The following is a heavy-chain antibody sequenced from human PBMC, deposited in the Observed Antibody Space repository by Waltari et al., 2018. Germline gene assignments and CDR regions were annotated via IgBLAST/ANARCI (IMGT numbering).Heavy chain of an antibody. CDR3: ARDRVPHFYDSNDRGGMDV. Sequence: QVQLVQSGAEVKTSGASVTVSCRASGHTFSDLLIHWVRQAPGQRLEWMGWINAGKGNTKYSPKFQGRVNIYGDMSASTAYMELISLQSEDTAVYFCARDRVPHFYDSNDRGGMDVWGQGATVTITS. CDR2: INAGKGNT. CDR1: GHTFSDLL. V-gene: IGHV1-3*01. D-gene: IGHD2-2*01. J-gene: IGHJ6*02.